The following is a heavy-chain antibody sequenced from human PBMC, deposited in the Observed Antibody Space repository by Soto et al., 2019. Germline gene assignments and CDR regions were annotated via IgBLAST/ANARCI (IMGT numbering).Heavy chain of an antibody. D-gene: IGHD6-13*01. Sequence: SETLSLTCTVSGGSISSGGYYWSWIRQHPGKGLEWIGYIYYSGSTYYNPSLKSRVTISVDTSKNQFSLKLSSVTAADTAVYYCARAGKQQLVLYFDYWGQGTLVTVSS. J-gene: IGHJ4*02. CDR1: GGSISSGGYY. CDR2: IYYSGST. CDR3: ARAGKQQLVLYFDY. V-gene: IGHV4-31*03.